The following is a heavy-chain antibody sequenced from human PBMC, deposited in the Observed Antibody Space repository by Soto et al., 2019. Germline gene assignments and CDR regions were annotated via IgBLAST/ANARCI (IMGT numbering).Heavy chain of an antibody. CDR2: IRSKAYGGTT. Sequence: PGGSLRLSCTASGFTFGDYAMSWFRQAPGKGLEWVGFIRSKAYGGTTEYAASVKGRFTISRDDSKSIAYLQMNSLKTEDTAVYYCTRTTPQWRDYYYYGMDVWRQGTTVTVSS. V-gene: IGHV3-49*03. D-gene: IGHD4-4*01. CDR1: GFTFGDYA. CDR3: TRTTPQWRDYYYYGMDV. J-gene: IGHJ6*02.